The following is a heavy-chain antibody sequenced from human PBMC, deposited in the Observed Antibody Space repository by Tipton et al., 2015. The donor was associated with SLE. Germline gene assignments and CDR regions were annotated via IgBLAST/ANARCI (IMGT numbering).Heavy chain of an antibody. CDR2: INHSGST. CDR1: GGSFSGYY. D-gene: IGHD2-2*02. CDR3: ARVDTASAFDI. V-gene: IGHV4-34*01. Sequence: TLSLTCAVYGGSFSGYYWSWIRQPPGKGLEWIGEINHSGSTNYNPSLKSRVTISVDTSKNQFSLKLSSVTAADTAVYYCARVDTASAFDIWGQGTMVTVSS. J-gene: IGHJ3*02.